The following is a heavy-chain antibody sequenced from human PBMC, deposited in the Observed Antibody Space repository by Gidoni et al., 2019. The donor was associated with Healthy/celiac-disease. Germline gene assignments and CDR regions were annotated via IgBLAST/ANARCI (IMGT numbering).Heavy chain of an antibody. D-gene: IGHD3-22*01. CDR2: ISGSGGST. V-gene: IGHV3-23*04. J-gene: IGHJ4*02. CDR1: GFTFSSYA. CDR3: AKDSTVNYYDSSGYSQSFDY. Sequence: EVQLVESGGGLVQPGGSLRLSCAASGFTFSSYAMSWVRQAPGKGLEWVSAISGSGGSTYYADSVKGRFTISRDNSKNTLYLQMNSLRAEDTAVYYCAKDSTVNYYDSSGYSQSFDYWGQGTLVTVSS.